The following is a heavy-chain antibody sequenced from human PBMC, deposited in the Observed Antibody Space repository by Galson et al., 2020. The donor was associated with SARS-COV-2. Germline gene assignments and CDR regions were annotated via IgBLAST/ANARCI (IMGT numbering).Heavy chain of an antibody. J-gene: IGHJ6*03. CDR2: IDWDDDK. CDR1: GFSLDSTGMR. CDR3: ARSVVISPEYSYYMDV. D-gene: IGHD2-21*01. V-gene: IGHV2-70*04. Sequence: SGPTLVKPTQTLILTCSISGFSLDSTGMRVTWLRHAPGKALEWLGRIDWDDDKVYSPSLETRLTISKDTSRNQVLLTMTDMGPTDAGTYYCARSVVISPEYSYYMDVWGTGTTVTVSS.